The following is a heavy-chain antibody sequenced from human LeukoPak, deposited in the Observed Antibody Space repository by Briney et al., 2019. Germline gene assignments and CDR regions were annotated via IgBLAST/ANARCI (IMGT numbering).Heavy chain of an antibody. CDR3: ARGAKSYYNYHMDV. V-gene: IGHV1-2*02. J-gene: IGHJ6*03. CDR2: MNPNIGGT. CDR1: GYTFTGYY. Sequence: ASVKLSCEASGYTFTGYYMHWGGQAAGHGLGWMGWMNPNIGGTNSAQKLPGRVTMTRDTSISTANMEVSRLTSAETAVYYCARGAKSYYNYHMDVWGKGTTITVSS.